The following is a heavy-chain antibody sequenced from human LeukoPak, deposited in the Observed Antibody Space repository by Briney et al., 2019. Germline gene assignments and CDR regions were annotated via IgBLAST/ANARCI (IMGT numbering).Heavy chain of an antibody. D-gene: IGHD6-13*01. V-gene: IGHV3-21*01. CDR2: ISSGSTYI. Sequence: GGSLRLSCAASGFTFSSYSMNWVRQAPGRGLEWVSSISSGSTYIYYADSVKGRFTISRDNAKNSLSLQMNSLRAEDTAVYYCARVGYSSTWSIARFDYWGQGTLVTVSS. CDR3: ARVGYSSTWSIARFDY. J-gene: IGHJ4*02. CDR1: GFTFSSYS.